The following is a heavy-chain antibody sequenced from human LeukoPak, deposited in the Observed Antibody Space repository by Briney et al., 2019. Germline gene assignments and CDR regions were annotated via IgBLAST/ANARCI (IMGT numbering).Heavy chain of an antibody. V-gene: IGHV3-11*06. CDR3: AREPAAEYDSSGYPDY. CDR1: GFSFSDYY. Sequence: GGSLRLSCAASGFSFSDYYMSWIRQAPGKGLEWVSYISSSGSYTNYADSVKGRFTISRDNAKNSLYLQMNSLRAEDTAVYYCAREPAAEYDSSGYPDYWGQGTLVTVSS. J-gene: IGHJ4*02. D-gene: IGHD3-22*01. CDR2: ISSSGSYT.